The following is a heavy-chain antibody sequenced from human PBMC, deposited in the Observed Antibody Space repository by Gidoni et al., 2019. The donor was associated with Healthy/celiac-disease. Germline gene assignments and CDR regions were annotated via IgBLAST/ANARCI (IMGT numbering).Heavy chain of an antibody. CDR3: AKGFHVYGDPPYVAFDI. J-gene: IGHJ3*02. Sequence: EVQLLESGGGLVQPGGSLRLSCAASGFTFSSYAMSWVRQAPGKGLDWVSAISGSGGSTYYADSVKGRFTISRDNSKNTLYLQMNSLRAEDTAVYYCAKGFHVYGDPPYVAFDIWGQGTMVTVSS. D-gene: IGHD4-17*01. CDR2: ISGSGGST. CDR1: GFTFSSYA. V-gene: IGHV3-23*01.